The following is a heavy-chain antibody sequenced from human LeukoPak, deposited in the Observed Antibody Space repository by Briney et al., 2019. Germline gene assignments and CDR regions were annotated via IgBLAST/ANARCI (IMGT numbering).Heavy chain of an antibody. CDR1: GFTFSSYG. V-gene: IGHV3-33*01. J-gene: IGHJ4*02. Sequence: PGKSLRLSCAASGFTFSSYGMHWVRQAPGKGLEWVAVIWYDGSNKYYADSVKGRFTISRDNSKNTLYLPMNSLRAEDTAVYYCARARSSWYRGGFDYWGQGTLVTVSS. CDR2: IWYDGSNK. D-gene: IGHD6-13*01. CDR3: ARARSSWYRGGFDY.